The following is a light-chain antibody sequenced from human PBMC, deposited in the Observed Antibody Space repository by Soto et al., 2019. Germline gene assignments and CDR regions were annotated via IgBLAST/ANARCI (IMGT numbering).Light chain of an antibody. CDR1: QSVSNNY. Sequence: EIVLTQSPGTLSLSPGERATLSFRSSQSVSNNYLAWYQQKPGQAPRLLIYGASNRATGIPDRFSGSGSGTDFTLTISRLEPEDFAVYYCQQYTSSLITFGQGTRLEIK. CDR2: GAS. J-gene: IGKJ5*01. CDR3: QQYTSSLIT. V-gene: IGKV3-20*01.